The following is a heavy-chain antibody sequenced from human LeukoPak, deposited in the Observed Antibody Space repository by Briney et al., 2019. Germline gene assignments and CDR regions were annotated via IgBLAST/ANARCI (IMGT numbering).Heavy chain of an antibody. J-gene: IGHJ4*02. D-gene: IGHD4-17*01. V-gene: IGHV5-51*01. Sequence: GESLKISCKGSGYSFSTYWIGWVRQMPGKGLEWMGIIYGGDSETKYSPSFQGQVTISVDKSISTAYLQWSSLKASDTGMYYCARLHGDQGVDYWGQGTLVTVSS. CDR2: IYGGDSET. CDR1: GYSFSTYW. CDR3: ARLHGDQGVDY.